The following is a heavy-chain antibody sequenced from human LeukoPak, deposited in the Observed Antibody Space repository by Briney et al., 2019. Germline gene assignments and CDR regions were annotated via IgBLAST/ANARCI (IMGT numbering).Heavy chain of an antibody. J-gene: IGHJ6*03. V-gene: IGHV3-23*01. Sequence: GGSLRLSCAASGFTFSSYDMTWVRQAPGRGLEWVSSIRPSGDNTYYADSVKGRFTISRDNSKNMLYPQMNSLRAEDTAVYYCARSLRVRGVPDYMDVWGKGTTVTISS. CDR2: IRPSGDNT. CDR1: GFTFSSYD. CDR3: ARSLRVRGVPDYMDV. D-gene: IGHD3-10*01.